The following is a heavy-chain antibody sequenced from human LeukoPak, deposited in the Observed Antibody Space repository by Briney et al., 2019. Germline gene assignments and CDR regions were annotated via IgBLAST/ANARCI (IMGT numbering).Heavy chain of an antibody. J-gene: IGHJ6*02. V-gene: IGHV1-24*01. CDR2: FDPEDGET. CDR3: ATPLAVAEYHYGMDV. D-gene: IGHD6-19*01. CDR1: GYTLTELS. Sequence: ASVKVSCKVSGYTLTELSMHWVRQAPGKGLEWMGGFDPEDGETIYAQKFQGRVTMTEDTSTDTAYMELGSLRSEDTAVYYCATPLAVAEYHYGMDVWGQGTAVTVSS.